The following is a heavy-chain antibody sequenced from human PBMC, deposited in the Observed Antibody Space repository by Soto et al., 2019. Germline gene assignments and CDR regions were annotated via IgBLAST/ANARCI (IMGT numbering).Heavy chain of an antibody. V-gene: IGHV1-24*01. D-gene: IGHD2-2*01. J-gene: IGHJ5*02. CDR2: FDPEDGET. CDR1: GYTLTELS. Sequence: ASVKVSCKVSGYTLTELSMHWVRQAPGKGLEWMGGFDPEDGETIYAQKFQGRVTMTEDTSTDTAYMELSSLRSEDTAVYYCATEGYCSSTSCYGLASNWFDPWGQGTLVTVS. CDR3: ATEGYCSSTSCYGLASNWFDP.